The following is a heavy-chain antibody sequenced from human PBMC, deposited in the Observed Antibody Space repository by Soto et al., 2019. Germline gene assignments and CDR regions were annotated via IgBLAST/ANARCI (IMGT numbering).Heavy chain of an antibody. CDR1: GFTFSSYA. CDR3: AKNPDPRSNWVKYYFYYYSMDV. J-gene: IGHJ6*03. D-gene: IGHD7-27*01. Sequence: VQLLESGGGLVQPGGSLRLSCAASGFTFSSYALSWVRQAPGKGLEWVSAISGSGGSTYYADSVKGRFTISRDNSKNTLYLLMNSLRAEDTAVYYCAKNPDPRSNWVKYYFYYYSMDVWGKGTTVTVSS. CDR2: ISGSGGST. V-gene: IGHV3-23*01.